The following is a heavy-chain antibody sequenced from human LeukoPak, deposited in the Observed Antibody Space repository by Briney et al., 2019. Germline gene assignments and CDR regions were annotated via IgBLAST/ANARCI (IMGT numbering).Heavy chain of an antibody. Sequence: ASVKVSCKASGYTFTSYGISWVRQAPGQGLEWMGWISAYNGNTNYAQKLQGRVTMTTDTSTSTAYMELRSLRSDDTAVYYCARELRIAVAGRVFDYWGQGTLVTVSS. CDR1: GYTFTSYG. V-gene: IGHV1-18*04. CDR3: ARELRIAVAGRVFDY. J-gene: IGHJ4*02. CDR2: ISAYNGNT. D-gene: IGHD6-19*01.